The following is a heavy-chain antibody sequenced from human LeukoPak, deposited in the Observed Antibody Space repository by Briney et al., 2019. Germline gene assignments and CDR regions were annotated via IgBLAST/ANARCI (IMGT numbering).Heavy chain of an antibody. Sequence: SETLSLTCAVSGGSISSGGYSWSWIRHPPGKGLEWIGYIYHSGSTYYNPSLKSRVTISVDRSKNQFSLKLSSVTAADTAVYYCARLTGDDLAFDYWGQGTLVTVSS. CDR1: GGSISSGGYS. CDR2: IYHSGST. D-gene: IGHD7-27*01. V-gene: IGHV4-30-2*01. CDR3: ARLTGDDLAFDY. J-gene: IGHJ4*02.